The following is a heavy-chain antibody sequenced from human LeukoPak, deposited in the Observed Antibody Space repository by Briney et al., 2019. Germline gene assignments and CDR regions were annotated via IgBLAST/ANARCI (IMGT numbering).Heavy chain of an antibody. D-gene: IGHD5-18*01. CDR2: IYYSGST. CDR1: GGSISSSSYY. CDR3: ASRGYSYGNFDY. Sequence: SETLSLTCTVSGGSISSSSYYWGWIRQPPGKGLEWIGSIYYSGSTYYNPSLKSRVTISVDTSKNQFSLKLSSVTAADTAVYYCASRGYSYGNFDYWGQGTLVTVSP. J-gene: IGHJ4*02. V-gene: IGHV4-39*01.